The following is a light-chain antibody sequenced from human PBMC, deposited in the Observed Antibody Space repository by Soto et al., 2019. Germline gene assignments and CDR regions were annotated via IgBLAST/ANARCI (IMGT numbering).Light chain of an antibody. CDR1: QDISDN. J-gene: IGKJ1*01. V-gene: IGKV1-39*01. Sequence: IQLPQSPSSLSTSVGDRVTITCQASQDISDNLNWYQQKPGKAPKLLIYAASSLQSGVPSRFSGSGSGTDFTLTISSLQPEDFATYYCQQCYSTPRTFGQGTKVDVK. CDR2: AAS. CDR3: QQCYSTPRT.